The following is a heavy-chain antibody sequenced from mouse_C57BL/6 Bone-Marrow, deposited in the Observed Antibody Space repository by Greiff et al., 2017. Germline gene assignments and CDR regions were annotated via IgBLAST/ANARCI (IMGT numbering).Heavy chain of an antibody. D-gene: IGHD1-1*01. V-gene: IGHV1-69*01. CDR1: GYTFTSYW. CDR2: IDPSDSYT. Sequence: QVQLQQPGAELVMPGASVKLSCKASGYTFTSYWMHWVKQRPGQGLEWIGEIDPSDSYTNYNQKFKGKSTLTVDKSSSTAYMQLSSLTSEDSAVYYGARELWYYGSSYFDYWGQGTTLTVSS. J-gene: IGHJ2*01. CDR3: ARELWYYGSSYFDY.